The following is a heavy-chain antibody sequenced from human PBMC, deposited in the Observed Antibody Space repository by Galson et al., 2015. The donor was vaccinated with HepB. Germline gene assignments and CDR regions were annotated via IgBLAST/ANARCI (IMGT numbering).Heavy chain of an antibody. Sequence: SLRLSCAASGFTFSSYVMSWVRQAPGKGLEWVSIISGSGDSTYYADSVRGRFTISRDNSKNTLYLQMNSLRAEDTAVYYCAKSGGGYSDGWGMWGQGTLVTVSS. V-gene: IGHV3-23*01. D-gene: IGHD1-26*01. CDR2: ISGSGDST. J-gene: IGHJ4*02. CDR1: GFTFSSYV. CDR3: AKSGGGYSDGWGM.